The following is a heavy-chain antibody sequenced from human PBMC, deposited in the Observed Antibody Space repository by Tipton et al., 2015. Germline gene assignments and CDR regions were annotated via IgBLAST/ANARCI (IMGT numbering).Heavy chain of an antibody. V-gene: IGHV4-59*01. D-gene: IGHD4-17*01. Sequence: TLSLTCTVSNVSITSYYWNWIRQPPGKGLEWLGYIFFTGSIGYNPSLKSRVAISLDTSKNQFSLKLTSVTAADTAVYFCATYGDYISAFDIWGRGTIVTVSS. J-gene: IGHJ3*02. CDR1: NVSITSYY. CDR2: IFFTGSI. CDR3: ATYGDYISAFDI.